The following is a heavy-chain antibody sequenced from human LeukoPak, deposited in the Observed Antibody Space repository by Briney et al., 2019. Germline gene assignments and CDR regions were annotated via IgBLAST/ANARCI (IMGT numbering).Heavy chain of an antibody. CDR3: ARFAAGGSYYYYMDV. CDR1: GFTFSTYT. D-gene: IGHD6-25*01. Sequence: GGSLRLSCAASGFTFSTYTMNWVRQPPGKGLEWVSNIGTSSSTIYYADPVKGRFTISRDNAKNSLYLQMNSLRADDTAVYYCARFAAGGSYYYYMDVWGKGTTVTVSS. CDR2: IGTSSSTI. J-gene: IGHJ6*03. V-gene: IGHV3-48*01.